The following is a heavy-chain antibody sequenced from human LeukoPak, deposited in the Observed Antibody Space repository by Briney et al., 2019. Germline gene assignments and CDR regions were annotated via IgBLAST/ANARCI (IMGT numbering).Heavy chain of an antibody. CDR3: AREIAAAGNWFDP. V-gene: IGHV4-31*03. J-gene: IGHJ5*02. D-gene: IGHD6-13*01. CDR2: IYYSGST. CDR1: GGSISSGGYY. Sequence: SETLSLTCTVSGGSISSGGYYWSWIRPHPGKGLEWIGYIYYSGSTYYNPSLKSRVTISVDTSKNQFSLKLSSVTAADTAVYYCAREIAAAGNWFDPWGQGTLVTVSS.